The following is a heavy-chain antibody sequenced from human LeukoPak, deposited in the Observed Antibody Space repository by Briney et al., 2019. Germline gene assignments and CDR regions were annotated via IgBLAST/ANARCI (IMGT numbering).Heavy chain of an antibody. D-gene: IGHD3-3*01. CDR3: ASETYYDFWSGYFGTYGMDV. V-gene: IGHV3-23*01. CDR2: ISGSGGST. CDR1: GFTFSSYA. J-gene: IGHJ6*02. Sequence: GGYLRLSCAASGFTFSSYAMSWVRQAPGKGLEWVSAISGSGGSTYYADSVKGRFTISRDNSKNTLYLQMNSLRAEDTAVYYCASETYYDFWSGYFGTYGMDVWGQGTTVTVSS.